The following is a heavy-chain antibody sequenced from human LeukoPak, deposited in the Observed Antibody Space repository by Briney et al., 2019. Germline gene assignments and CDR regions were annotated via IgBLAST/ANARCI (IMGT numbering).Heavy chain of an antibody. CDR1: GGSFSGYY. CDR3: ARDLVTRFSVSRDFVPMY. CDR2: INHSGST. V-gene: IGHV4-34*01. Sequence: SETLSLTCAVYGGSFSGYYWSWIRQPPGKGLEWIGEINHSGSTNYNPSLKSRVTISVDTSKNQFSLKLSSVTAADTAVYFCARDLVTRFSVSRDFVPMYWGQGTLVTVSS. D-gene: IGHD3/OR15-3a*01. J-gene: IGHJ4*02.